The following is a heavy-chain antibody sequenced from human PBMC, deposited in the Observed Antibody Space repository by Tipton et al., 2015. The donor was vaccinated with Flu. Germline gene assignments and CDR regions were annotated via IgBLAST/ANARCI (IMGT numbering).Heavy chain of an antibody. Sequence: SLRLSCAASGFTFSTYGMHWVRQAPGKGLEWVAVISRDGSDKYYADSVKGRYIISRDNSKSALYLVINSLRPEDTAVYYCAKDGWDTSGWYPFDYWGLGTLVTVSS. CDR2: ISRDGSDK. D-gene: IGHD6-19*01. J-gene: IGHJ4*02. CDR3: AKDGWDTSGWYPFDY. CDR1: GFTFSTYG. V-gene: IGHV3-30*18.